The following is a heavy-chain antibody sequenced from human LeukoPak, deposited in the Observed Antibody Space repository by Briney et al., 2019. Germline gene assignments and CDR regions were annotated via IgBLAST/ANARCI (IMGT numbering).Heavy chain of an antibody. Sequence: PGGSLRLSCAASGFTFSNYAMSWVRQAPGKGLEWVSAISGSGGSTYYADSVKGRFTISRDNAKNSLYLQMNSLRAEDTAVYYCARPHNTAAGTPFDYWGQGTLVTVSS. CDR1: GFTFSNYA. V-gene: IGHV3-23*01. D-gene: IGHD6-13*01. CDR2: ISGSGGST. J-gene: IGHJ4*02. CDR3: ARPHNTAAGTPFDY.